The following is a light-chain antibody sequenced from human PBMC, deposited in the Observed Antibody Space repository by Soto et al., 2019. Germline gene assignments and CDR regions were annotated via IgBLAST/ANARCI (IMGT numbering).Light chain of an antibody. V-gene: IGKV1-9*01. CDR2: LAS. J-gene: IGKJ4*01. CDR1: QDINSY. Sequence: DIQMTQSPSSLSASVGDRVTITCQASQDINSYLNWFQQKPGKAPKLLIYLASTLQGGVPSRFSGSGSGTDFTLTISSLQPEDVATYYCQSLNSFPLTFGGGTKVEIK. CDR3: QSLNSFPLT.